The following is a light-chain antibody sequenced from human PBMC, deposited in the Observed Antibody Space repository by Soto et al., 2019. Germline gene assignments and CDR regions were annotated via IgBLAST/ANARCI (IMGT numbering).Light chain of an antibody. J-gene: IGKJ4*01. V-gene: IGKV3-20*01. Sequence: VLTQSPRTLSLSPGERATLSCRASQNGNNNFVAWYQQKPGQAPSLLIYGVSDRATGVPDRFSGSGSGTDFTLTISRLEPEDFAVYYCQQHGASITFGGGPRVENK. CDR3: QQHGASIT. CDR1: QNGNNNF. CDR2: GVS.